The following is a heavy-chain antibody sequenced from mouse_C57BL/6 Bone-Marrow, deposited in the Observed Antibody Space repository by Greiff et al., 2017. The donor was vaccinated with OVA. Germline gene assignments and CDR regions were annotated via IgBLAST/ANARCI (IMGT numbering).Heavy chain of an antibody. CDR1: GFTFSDYG. Sequence: EVKLVESGGGLVKPGGSLKLSCAASGFTFSDYGMHWVRQAPETGLEWVAYISSGSSTIYYADTVKGRFTISRDNAKTTLFLQMTSLRSEDTAMYYCARGDYYGSSYVGYFDYWGQGTTLTVSS. D-gene: IGHD1-1*01. V-gene: IGHV5-17*01. CDR2: ISSGSSTI. J-gene: IGHJ2*01. CDR3: ARGDYYGSSYVGYFDY.